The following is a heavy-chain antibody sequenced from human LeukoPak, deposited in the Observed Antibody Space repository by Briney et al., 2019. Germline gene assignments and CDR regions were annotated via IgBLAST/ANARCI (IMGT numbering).Heavy chain of an antibody. CDR3: ATAGLMGSYFDY. CDR1: GHTLTELS. Sequence: ASVKVSCKVSGHTLTELSMHWVRQAPGKGLEWMGGFDPEDGETIYAQKFQGRVTMTEDTSTDTAYMELSSLRSEDTAVYYCATAGLMGSYFDYWGQGTLVTVSS. CDR2: FDPEDGET. V-gene: IGHV1-24*01. J-gene: IGHJ4*02. D-gene: IGHD3-10*01.